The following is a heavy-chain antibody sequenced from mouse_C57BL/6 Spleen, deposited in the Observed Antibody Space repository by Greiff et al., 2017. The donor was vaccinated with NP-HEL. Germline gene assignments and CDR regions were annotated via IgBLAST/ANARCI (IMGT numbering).Heavy chain of an antibody. V-gene: IGHV1-61*01. Sequence: QVQLQQPGAELVRPGSSVKLSCKASGYTFTSYWMDWVKQRPGQGLEWIGNIYPSDSETHYNQKFKDKATLTVDKSSSTAYMQLSSLTSEDSAVYDCARWYAGDYYAMDYWGQGTSVTVSS. CDR3: ARWYAGDYYAMDY. J-gene: IGHJ4*01. CDR2: IYPSDSET. D-gene: IGHD1-1*02. CDR1: GYTFTSYW.